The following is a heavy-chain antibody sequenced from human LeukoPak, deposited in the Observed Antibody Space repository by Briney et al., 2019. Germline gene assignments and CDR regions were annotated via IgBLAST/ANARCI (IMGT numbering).Heavy chain of an antibody. CDR2: INHSGST. CDR3: ARVGYGYDILTGYAHDAFDI. Sequence: SETLSLTCAVYGGSFSGYYWSWIRQPPGKGLEWIGEINHSGSTNYNPSLKSRVTTSVDTSKNQFSLKLSSVTAADTAVYYCARVGYGYDILTGYAHDAFDIWGQGTMVTVSS. J-gene: IGHJ3*02. CDR1: GGSFSGYY. D-gene: IGHD3-9*01. V-gene: IGHV4-34*01.